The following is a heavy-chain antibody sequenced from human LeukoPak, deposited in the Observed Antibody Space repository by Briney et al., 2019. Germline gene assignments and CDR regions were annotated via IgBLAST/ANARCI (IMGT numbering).Heavy chain of an antibody. CDR1: GYSINNYW. V-gene: IGHV5-51*01. D-gene: IGHD2-15*01. J-gene: IGHJ5*02. CDR2: IYPADPDI. Sequence: GESLKISCKGSGYSINNYWIGWVRQMPGKGLEWMGIIYPADPDIGYSPSFQGQVTISADKSISTAYLQWSSLKASDTAMYYCARQEYCSGGSCYTWFDPWGQGTLVTVSS. CDR3: ARQEYCSGGSCYTWFDP.